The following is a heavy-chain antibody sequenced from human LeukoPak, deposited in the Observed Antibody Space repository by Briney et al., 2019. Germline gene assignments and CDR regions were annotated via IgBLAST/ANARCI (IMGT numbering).Heavy chain of an antibody. Sequence: SETLSLTCTVSGGSISSSSYYWGWIRQPPGKGLEWIGSIYYSGSTYYNPSLKSRVTISVDTSKNQFSLKLSSVTAADTAVYYCARSRSSRNWFDPWGQGTLVTVSS. CDR3: ARSRSSRNWFDP. CDR1: GGSISSSSYY. J-gene: IGHJ5*02. CDR2: IYYSGST. D-gene: IGHD6-13*01. V-gene: IGHV4-39*07.